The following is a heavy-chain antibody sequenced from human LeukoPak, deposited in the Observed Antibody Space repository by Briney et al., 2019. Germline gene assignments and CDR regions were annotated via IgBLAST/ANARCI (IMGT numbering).Heavy chain of an antibody. V-gene: IGHV3-30*02. CDR2: IRYDGSNK. D-gene: IGHD6-6*01. CDR1: GFTFSSYG. CDR3: ARVETRQREVPDY. Sequence: GGSLRLSCTASGFTFSSYGMHWVRQAPGKGLEWVAFIRYDGSNKFYADSVKGRFTISRDNSKNKLFLQVNTLRAEDTAVYYCARVETRQREVPDYWGQGTLVTVSS. J-gene: IGHJ4*02.